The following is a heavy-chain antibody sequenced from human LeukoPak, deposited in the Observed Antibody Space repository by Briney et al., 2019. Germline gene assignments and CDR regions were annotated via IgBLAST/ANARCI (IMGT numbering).Heavy chain of an antibody. CDR2: IYYSGST. D-gene: IGHD4-17*01. CDR3: ARLYFGAVYFDY. CDR1: GGSISSSSYY. Sequence: SETLSLTCTVSGGSISSSSYYWSWIRQPPGKGLEWIGYIYYSGSTNYNPPLKSRVTISVDTSKNQFSLKLSSVTAADTAVYYCARLYFGAVYFDYWGQGTLVTVSS. J-gene: IGHJ4*02. V-gene: IGHV4-61*05.